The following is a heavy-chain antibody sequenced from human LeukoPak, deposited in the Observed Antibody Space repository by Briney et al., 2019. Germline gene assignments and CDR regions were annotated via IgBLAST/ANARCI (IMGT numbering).Heavy chain of an antibody. Sequence: GGSLRLSCAASGFTFSDYYMSWIRQSPGKGLESVSYITYSGTTIYYADSVKGRFTISRDNAKSSLYLQMNSLRAEDTAVYYCARGTAAGGSDAFDIWGQGTMVTVSS. CDR3: ARGTAAGGSDAFDI. D-gene: IGHD2-21*02. CDR2: ITYSGTTI. V-gene: IGHV3-11*04. J-gene: IGHJ3*02. CDR1: GFTFSDYY.